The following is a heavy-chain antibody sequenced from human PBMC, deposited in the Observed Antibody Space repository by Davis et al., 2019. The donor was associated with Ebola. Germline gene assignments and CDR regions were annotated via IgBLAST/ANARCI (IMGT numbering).Heavy chain of an antibody. CDR3: ARVRGSMVTLNWFDP. J-gene: IGHJ5*02. CDR2: INPNSGGT. Sequence: ASVKVSCKASGYTFTGYYMHWVRQAPGQGLEWMGWINPNSGGTNYAQKFQGRVTMTRDTSISTAYMELSRLRSDDTAVYYCARVRGSMVTLNWFDPWGQGTLVTVSS. V-gene: IGHV1-2*02. D-gene: IGHD5-18*01. CDR1: GYTFTGYY.